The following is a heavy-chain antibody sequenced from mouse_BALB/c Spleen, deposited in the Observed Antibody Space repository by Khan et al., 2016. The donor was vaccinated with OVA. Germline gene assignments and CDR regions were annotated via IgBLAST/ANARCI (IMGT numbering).Heavy chain of an antibody. J-gene: IGHJ4*01. CDR1: GYTFTSYW. CDR2: IAPGSGST. D-gene: IGHD1-1*01. CDR3: GRSSESGSRRYAMDY. V-gene: IGHV1S41*01. Sequence: DLVMPGAAVTLSCKASGYTFTSYWINWINQRPGQGLEWIGRIAPGSGSTSYNVRFEGKATLTVDAYSSTAYIQLRSLSSEDSAVYLYGRSSESGSRRYAMDYWGKGTSVTVPS.